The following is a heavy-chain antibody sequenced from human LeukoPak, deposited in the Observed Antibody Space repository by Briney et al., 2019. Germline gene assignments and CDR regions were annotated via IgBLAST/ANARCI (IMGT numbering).Heavy chain of an antibody. CDR1: GYTFTGYY. CDR2: INPDSGGT. J-gene: IGHJ4*02. CDR3: ALCSGGSCYSFDY. D-gene: IGHD2-15*01. Sequence: ASVKVSCKASGYTFTGYYIHWVRQAPGQGLEWMGWINPDSGGTNYAQKFQGRVTMTRDTSISTAYMELSRLSSDDTAVYYCALCSGGSCYSFDYWGQGTLVTVSS. V-gene: IGHV1-2*02.